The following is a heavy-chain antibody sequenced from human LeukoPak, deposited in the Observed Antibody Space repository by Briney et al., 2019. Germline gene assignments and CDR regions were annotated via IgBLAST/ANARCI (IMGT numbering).Heavy chain of an antibody. J-gene: IGHJ6*03. CDR3: ARADYSSTWSHDYYYMDV. CDR1: GGSISSYY. D-gene: IGHD6-13*01. Sequence: SETLSLTCTVSGGSISSYYWSWIRQPPGKELEWIGYIYYSGSTNYNPSLKSRVTISVDTSKNQFSLKLSSVTAADTAVYYCARADYSSTWSHDYYYMDVWGKGTTVTVSS. V-gene: IGHV4-59*08. CDR2: IYYSGST.